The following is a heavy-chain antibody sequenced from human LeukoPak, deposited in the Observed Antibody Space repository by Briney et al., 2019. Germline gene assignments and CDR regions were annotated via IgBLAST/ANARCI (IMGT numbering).Heavy chain of an antibody. CDR2: INSDGSSR. V-gene: IGHV3-74*01. CDR1: GSTISGYY. Sequence: PGGSLGLSCAVSGSTISGYYMHWVRQAPGKGLVWVSRINSDGSSRTYADSVKGRFTISRDNAKNTLYLQTNSLRAEDTAVYYCASLPYDFWSGSNWFDPWGQGTLVTVSS. J-gene: IGHJ5*02. CDR3: ASLPYDFWSGSNWFDP. D-gene: IGHD3-3*01.